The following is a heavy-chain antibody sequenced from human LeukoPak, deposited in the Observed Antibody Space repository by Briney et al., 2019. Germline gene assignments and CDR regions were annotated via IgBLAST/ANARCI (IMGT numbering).Heavy chain of an antibody. Sequence: GASVKVSCKASGYTFTGYYMHWVRQAPGQGLEWMGWINPNSGGTNYAQKFQGRVTMTRDTSISTAYMELSRLRSDDTAVYYCARDYYDSSGYYYHPLGYWGQGTLVTVSS. D-gene: IGHD3-22*01. CDR1: GYTFTGYY. J-gene: IGHJ4*02. CDR3: ARDYYDSSGYYYHPLGY. CDR2: INPNSGGT. V-gene: IGHV1-2*02.